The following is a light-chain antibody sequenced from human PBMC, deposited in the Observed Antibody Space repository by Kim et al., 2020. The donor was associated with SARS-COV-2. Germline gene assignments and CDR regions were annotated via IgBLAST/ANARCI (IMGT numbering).Light chain of an antibody. CDR1: QSISSY. J-gene: IGKJ2*01. Sequence: DIQMTQSPSSLSASVGDRVTITCRASQSISSYLNWYQQKPGKAPKLLIYAASSLQSGVPSRFSGSGSGTDFTLTISSLQPEDFATYYCQQSSSTPHTFGQGPKLEI. CDR2: AAS. V-gene: IGKV1-39*01. CDR3: QQSSSTPHT.